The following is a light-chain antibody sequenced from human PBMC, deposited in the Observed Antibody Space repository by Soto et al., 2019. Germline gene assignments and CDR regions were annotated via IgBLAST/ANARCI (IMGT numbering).Light chain of an antibody. J-gene: IGKJ5*01. V-gene: IGKV3-11*01. CDR2: DAS. CDR1: RSVRSY. Sequence: EIVLTQSPATLSLSPGERATLSCRASRSVRSYLAWYQQKPGQAPRLLIYDASNRAAGIPARFSGSGSETDFTLTISNLEPEYFAVYYCQQRYAWPPITVGQGTRLEIK. CDR3: QQRYAWPPIT.